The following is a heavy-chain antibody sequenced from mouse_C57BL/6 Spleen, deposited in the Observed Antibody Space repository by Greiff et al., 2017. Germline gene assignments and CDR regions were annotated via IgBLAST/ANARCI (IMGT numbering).Heavy chain of an antibody. CDR3: AREGRHGGD. Sequence: QVQLQQPGAELVKPGASVKLSCKASGYTFTSYWMQWVKQRPGQGLEWIGEIDPSDSYTNYNQKFKGKATLTVDTSSSTAYMQLSSLTSEDSAVYNCAREGRHGGDWGKGTTLTVSS. V-gene: IGHV1-50*01. CDR2: IDPSDSYT. CDR1: GYTFTSYW. J-gene: IGHJ2*01.